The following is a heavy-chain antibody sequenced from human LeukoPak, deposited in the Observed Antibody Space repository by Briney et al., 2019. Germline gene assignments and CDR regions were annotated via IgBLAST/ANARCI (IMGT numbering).Heavy chain of an antibody. CDR1: GYSFTSYW. CDR2: IYPGDSDT. CDR3: ARHGSSWYQGYYYYGMDV. V-gene: IGHV5-51*01. Sequence: GESLKISCKGSGYSFTSYWIGWVRQMPGKGLEWMGIIYPGDSDTRYSPSFQGQVTISADKSISTAYLQWSSLKASDTAMYYCARHGSSWYQGYYYYGMDVWGQGTTVTVSS. D-gene: IGHD6-13*01. J-gene: IGHJ6*02.